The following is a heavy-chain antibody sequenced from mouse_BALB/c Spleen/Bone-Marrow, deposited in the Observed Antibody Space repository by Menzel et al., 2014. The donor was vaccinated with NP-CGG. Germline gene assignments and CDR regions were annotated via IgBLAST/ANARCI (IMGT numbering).Heavy chain of an antibody. D-gene: IGHD2-4*01. V-gene: IGHV1-4*01. CDR1: GNTFTSYT. Sequence: QVQLQQSGAELARPGASVKMSCKASGNTFTSYTMHWVKQRPGQGLEWIGCINPSSGYTNYNQKFKDKATLTADKSSSTAYMQLISLTSEDSVVYYCARSYYDYDRAWFAYWGQGTLVTVSA. CDR2: INPSSGYT. CDR3: ARSYYDYDRAWFAY. J-gene: IGHJ3*01.